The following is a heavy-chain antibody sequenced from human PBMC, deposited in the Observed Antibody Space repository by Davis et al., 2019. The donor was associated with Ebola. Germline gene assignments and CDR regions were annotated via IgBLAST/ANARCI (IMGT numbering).Heavy chain of an antibody. CDR3: AKDESKYYDSLIGYAALDS. CDR1: GGSISSGGYY. D-gene: IGHD3-9*01. J-gene: IGHJ4*02. CDR2: IYYSGST. Sequence: MPSETLSLTCTVSGGSISSGGYYWSWIRQHPGKGLEWIGYIYYSGSTYYNPPLTRRVTISVDTSKNQFSLKLSSVTAADTAVYYCAKDESKYYDSLIGYAALDSWGQGTLVTVSS. V-gene: IGHV4-31*03.